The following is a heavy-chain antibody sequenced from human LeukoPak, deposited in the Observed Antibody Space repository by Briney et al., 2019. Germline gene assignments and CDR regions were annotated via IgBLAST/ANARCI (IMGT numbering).Heavy chain of an antibody. CDR1: GYTFTGYY. CDR2: IIPIFGTA. V-gene: IGHV1-69*13. Sequence: GASVKASCKASGYTFTGYYMHWVRQAPGQGLEWMGEIIPIFGTANYAQKFQGRVTITADESTSTAYMELSSLRPEDMAVYYCARPVVPAAIGGSDWFDPWGQGTLVTVSS. CDR3: ARPVVPAAIGGSDWFDP. D-gene: IGHD2-2*02. J-gene: IGHJ5*02.